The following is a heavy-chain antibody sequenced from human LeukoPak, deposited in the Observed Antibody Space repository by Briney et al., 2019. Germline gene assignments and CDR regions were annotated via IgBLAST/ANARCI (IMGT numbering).Heavy chain of an antibody. V-gene: IGHV5-51*01. CDR3: ARHGFGRDLDVFDI. CDR2: IYPGDSDT. J-gene: IGHJ3*02. Sequence: GESLKISCKGSGNSFTSNWIGWVRQMPGKGLEWMAIIYPGDSDTRYSPSFQGQVTISADKSINTAYLQWSSLQASDTPMYYCARHGFGRDLDVFDIWGQGTMVTVSS. D-gene: IGHD3-10*01. CDR1: GNSFTSNW.